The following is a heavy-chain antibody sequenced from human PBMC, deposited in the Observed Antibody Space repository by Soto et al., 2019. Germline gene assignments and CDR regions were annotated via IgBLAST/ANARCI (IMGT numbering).Heavy chain of an antibody. CDR2: ISYDGSNK. CDR1: GFTFSSYG. D-gene: IGHD3-10*01. V-gene: IGHV3-30*18. J-gene: IGHJ4*02. Sequence: QVQLLESGGGVVQPGRSLRLSCAASGFTFSSYGMHWVRQAPGKGLEWVAVISYDGSNKYYADSVKGRFTISRDNSKNTLYLQMNSLRAEDTAVYYCAKDFGSGSYSPFDYWGQGTLVTVSS. CDR3: AKDFGSGSYSPFDY.